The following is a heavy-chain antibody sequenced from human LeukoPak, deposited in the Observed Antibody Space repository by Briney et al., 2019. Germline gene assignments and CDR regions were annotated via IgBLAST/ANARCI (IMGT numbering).Heavy chain of an antibody. J-gene: IGHJ4*02. CDR3: ARGPLTDGPFDY. D-gene: IGHD3-16*01. CDR2: INHSGST. V-gene: IGHV4-34*01. Sequence: PSETLSLTCAVYGGSFSGYYWGWIRQPPGKGLEWIGEINHSGSTNYNPSLKSRVTISVDTSKNQFSLKLSSVTAADTAVYYCARGPLTDGPFDYWGQGTLVTVSS. CDR1: GGSFSGYY.